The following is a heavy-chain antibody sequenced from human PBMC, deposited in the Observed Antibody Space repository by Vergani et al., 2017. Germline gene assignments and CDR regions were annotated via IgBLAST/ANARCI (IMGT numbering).Heavy chain of an antibody. J-gene: IGHJ3*02. CDR3: ARPPGSSGWHDAFDI. CDR2: ISYDGSNK. V-gene: IGHV3-30*03. D-gene: IGHD6-19*01. CDR1: GFTFSSYG. Sequence: QVQLVESGGGVVQPGRSLRLSCAASGFTFSSYGMHWVRQAPGKGLEWVAVISYDGSNKYYADSVKGRFTISRDNSKNTLYLQMNSLRAEDTAVYYCARPPGSSGWHDAFDIWGQGTMVTVSS.